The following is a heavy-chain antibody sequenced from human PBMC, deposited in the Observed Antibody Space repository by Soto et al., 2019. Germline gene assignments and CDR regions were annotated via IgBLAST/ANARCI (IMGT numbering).Heavy chain of an antibody. D-gene: IGHD1-7*01. V-gene: IGHV3-33*01. J-gene: IGHJ6*02. Sequence: PGGSLRLSCAASGFTFSSYGMHWVRQAPGKGLEWVAVIWYDGSNKYYADYVKGRFTISRDNSKNTLYLQMNSLRAEDTAVYYCAIDAENPGTTPLTYYYGMDVWGQGTTVTVSS. CDR2: IWYDGSNK. CDR3: AIDAENPGTTPLTYYYGMDV. CDR1: GFTFSSYG.